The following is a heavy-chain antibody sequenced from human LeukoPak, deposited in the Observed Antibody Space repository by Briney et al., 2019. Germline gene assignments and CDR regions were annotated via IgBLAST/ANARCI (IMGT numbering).Heavy chain of an antibody. V-gene: IGHV3-23*01. CDR3: VKFYDFWSGYLDY. J-gene: IGHJ4*02. Sequence: PGGSLRLSCAASGFTFSSYAMSWVRQAPGKGLEWVSAISGSGGSTYYADSVKGRFTISRDNSKNMLYLQMNSLRAEDTAVYYCVKFYDFWSGYLDYWGQGTLVTVSS. CDR2: ISGSGGST. CDR1: GFTFSSYA. D-gene: IGHD3-3*01.